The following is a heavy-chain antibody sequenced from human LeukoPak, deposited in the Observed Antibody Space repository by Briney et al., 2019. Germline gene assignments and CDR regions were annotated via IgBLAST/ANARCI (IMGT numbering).Heavy chain of an antibody. CDR1: GFTVSTKY. D-gene: IGHD3-10*01. J-gene: IGHJ2*01. CDR2: LYSGSDT. Sequence: GGPLRLSCAASGFTVSTKYMNWVRQAPGKGLEWVSILYSGSDTYYANSVKGRFTISRDSSKNILFLQMNDLRAEDTAVYYCARVGDHFHWYLDLWGRGTLVTVSS. V-gene: IGHV3-53*01. CDR3: ARVGDHFHWYLDL.